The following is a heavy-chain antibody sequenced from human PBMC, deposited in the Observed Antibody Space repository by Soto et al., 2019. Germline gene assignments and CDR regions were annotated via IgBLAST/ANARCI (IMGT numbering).Heavy chain of an antibody. V-gene: IGHV3-74*02. Sequence: EVQLVESGGGLVRPWGSLRLSCAASGFTFSSYWMHWVRQVPGKGLVWVSRMDEDGGTTDYAVSVKGRFTISRDNAKNTLYLQMNSRRVEDTAVYYCASDLSGRADVWGQVTTVTVSS. D-gene: IGHD3-10*01. CDR2: MDEDGGTT. CDR3: ASDLSGRADV. CDR1: GFTFSSYW. J-gene: IGHJ6*02.